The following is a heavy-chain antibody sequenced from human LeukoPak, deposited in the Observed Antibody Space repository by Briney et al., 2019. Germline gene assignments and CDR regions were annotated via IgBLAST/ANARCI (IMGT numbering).Heavy chain of an antibody. CDR2: ISGSGDNT. D-gene: IGHD3-22*01. CDR1: GFTFSSYA. CDR3: AKEPYYHDTSGYFSDF. V-gene: IGHV3-23*01. Sequence: GGSLRLSCAASGFTFSSYAMSWVRQAPGRGLEWVSAISGSGDNTYYADSVKGRFTISRDNSKNTLYLQMHSLRAEDTAIYYCAKEPYYHDTSGYFSDFWGQGTLVTVSP. J-gene: IGHJ4*02.